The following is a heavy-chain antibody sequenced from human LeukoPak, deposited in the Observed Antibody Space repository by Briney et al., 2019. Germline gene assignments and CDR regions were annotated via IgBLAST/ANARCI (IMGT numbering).Heavy chain of an antibody. CDR2: IYTSGST. J-gene: IGHJ2*01. D-gene: IGHD2-15*01. V-gene: IGHV4-4*07. CDR3: ARDYRSCSDGGCYSNFDL. Sequence: WESLSLTCAVSGGSISSYYMSWIRQAAGKGLEWVSRIYTSGSTNYNPSLRSRVTVSGDTSKSQFSLMLSSVTAADTAVYYCARDYRSCSDGGCYSNFDLWGHGTLVTVSS. CDR1: GGSISSYY.